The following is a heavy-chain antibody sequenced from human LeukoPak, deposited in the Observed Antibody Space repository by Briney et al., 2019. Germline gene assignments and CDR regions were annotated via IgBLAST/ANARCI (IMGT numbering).Heavy chain of an antibody. CDR3: AKEHYDYVWGSYRYFDY. Sequence: GGSLRLSCAASGFTFSSYSMNWVRQAPGKGLEWVSAISGSGGSTYYADSVKGRFTISRDNSKNTLYLQMNGLRAEDTAVYYCAKEHYDYVWGSYRYFDYWGQGTLVTVSS. CDR1: GFTFSSYS. CDR2: ISGSGGST. J-gene: IGHJ4*02. V-gene: IGHV3-23*01. D-gene: IGHD3-16*02.